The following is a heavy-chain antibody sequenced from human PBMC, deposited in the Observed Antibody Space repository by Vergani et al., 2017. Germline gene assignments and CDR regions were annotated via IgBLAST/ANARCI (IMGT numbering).Heavy chain of an antibody. CDR1: GYTFTSFG. D-gene: IGHD3-22*01. CDR2: ISAYNGNT. V-gene: IGHV1-18*04. J-gene: IGHJ4*02. CDR3: ARDLPYDSSGHSLDY. Sequence: QVQLVQSGAEVKKPGASVKVSCKASGYTFTSFGISWVRQAPGQGLEWMGWISAYNGNTNYAQKLQGRGTMTTNTSTGTAYMELRSLRSDDTAVYYCARDLPYDSSGHSLDYWGQGTLVTVSS.